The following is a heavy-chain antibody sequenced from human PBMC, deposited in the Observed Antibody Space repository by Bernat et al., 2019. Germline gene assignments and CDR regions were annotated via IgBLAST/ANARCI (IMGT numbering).Heavy chain of an antibody. CDR3: ARDHYYDSSGYYSSFEY. J-gene: IGHJ4*02. Sequence: QVQLVESGGGVVQPGRSLRLSCAASGFTFSSYGMYWVRQAPGKGLEWVAVIWYDGSNKYYADSVKGRFTISRDNSKNTLYLQMNSLRAEDTAVYYCARDHYYDSSGYYSSFEYWGQGALVTVSS. V-gene: IGHV3-33*01. D-gene: IGHD3-22*01. CDR2: IWYDGSNK. CDR1: GFTFSSYG.